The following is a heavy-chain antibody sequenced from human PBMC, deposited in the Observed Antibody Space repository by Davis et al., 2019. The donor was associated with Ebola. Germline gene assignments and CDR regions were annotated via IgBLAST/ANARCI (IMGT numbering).Heavy chain of an antibody. V-gene: IGHV3-13*01. CDR1: GFTFSSYD. CDR2: IGTAGDT. CDR3: ARAGPAAGNYYYGMDV. J-gene: IGHJ6*02. D-gene: IGHD6-13*01. Sequence: PGGSLRLSCAASGFTFSSYDMHWVRQATGKGLEWVSAIGTAGDTYYPGSVKGRFTISRENAKNSLYLQMNSLRAEDTAVYYCARAGPAAGNYYYGMDVWGQGTTVTVSS.